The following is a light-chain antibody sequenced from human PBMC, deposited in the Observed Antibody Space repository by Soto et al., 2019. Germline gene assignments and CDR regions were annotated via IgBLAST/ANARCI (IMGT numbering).Light chain of an antibody. CDR1: QSISSW. CDR2: DAS. J-gene: IGKJ4*01. Sequence: DIQLTQSPSTLSASVGGRVTITCRASQSISSWLAWYQQKPGKAPKLLIYDASSLESGVPSRFSGSGSGTDFNLTINSLQPEDFATYFCQQSFTTPLTFGGGTKVDIK. V-gene: IGKV1-5*01. CDR3: QQSFTTPLT.